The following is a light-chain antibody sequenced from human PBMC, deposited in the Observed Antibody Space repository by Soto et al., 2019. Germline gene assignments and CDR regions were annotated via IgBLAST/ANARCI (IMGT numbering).Light chain of an antibody. V-gene: IGKV3-20*01. CDR2: GAS. CDR1: QSVSSSY. CDR3: QQYGSSPIT. Sequence: EIVFTQSPGTLSLSPGERATLSCRASQSVSSSYLAGYQQQPGQATRLLIDGASSRATGIPDRFSGSGSGTDFTLTSSRLEPEDFAVYYCQQYGSSPITFGQGTRLEIK. J-gene: IGKJ5*01.